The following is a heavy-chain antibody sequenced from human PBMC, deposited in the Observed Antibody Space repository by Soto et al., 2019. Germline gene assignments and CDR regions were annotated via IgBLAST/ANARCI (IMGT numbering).Heavy chain of an antibody. D-gene: IGHD2-15*01. CDR3: ARDLPWDDYPNAVLAGY. CDR1: GFTFSSYG. V-gene: IGHV3-33*01. J-gene: IGHJ4*02. CDR2: IWYDGSNK. Sequence: PGGSLRLSCAASGFTFSSYGMHWVRQAPGKGLEWVAVIWYDGSNKYYADSVKGRFTISRDNSKNTLYLQMNSLRAEDTAVYYCARDLPWDDYPNAVLAGYWGQGIQVTVSS.